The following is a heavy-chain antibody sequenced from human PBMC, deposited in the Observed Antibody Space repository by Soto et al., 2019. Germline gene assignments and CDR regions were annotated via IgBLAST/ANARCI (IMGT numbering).Heavy chain of an antibody. Sequence: ASVKVSCKASGYTFTSYDINWVRQATGQGLEWMGWMNPNSGNTGYAQKFQGRVTMTRNTSISTAYMELSSLRSEDTAVYYCAKLGPADVFDIWGKGKMVPVSS. J-gene: IGHJ3*02. CDR1: GYTFTSYD. CDR3: AKLGPADVFDI. CDR2: MNPNSGNT. V-gene: IGHV1-8*01. D-gene: IGHD6-13*01.